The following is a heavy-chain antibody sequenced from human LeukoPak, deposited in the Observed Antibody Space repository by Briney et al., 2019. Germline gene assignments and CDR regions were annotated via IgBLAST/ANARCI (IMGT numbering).Heavy chain of an antibody. D-gene: IGHD1-26*01. CDR3: ARLASGSYGPLTPFDY. CDR2: IYYSGST. J-gene: IGHJ4*02. Sequence: SETLSLTCTVSGGSISSGSYYWGWIRQPPGKGLEWIGNIYYSGSTSYNPSLKSRVTISVDTSKNQFSLRLSSVTAADTAVYYSARLASGSYGPLTPFDYWGQGTLVTVSS. CDR1: GGSISSGSYY. V-gene: IGHV4-39*01.